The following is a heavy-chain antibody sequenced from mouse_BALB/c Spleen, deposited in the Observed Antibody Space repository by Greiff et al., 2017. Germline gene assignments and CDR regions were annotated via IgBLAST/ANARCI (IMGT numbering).Heavy chain of an antibody. CDR3: ARSPAYGSSCFDY. J-gene: IGHJ2*01. CDR1: GFNIKDTY. D-gene: IGHD1-1*01. Sequence: EVQLQQSGAELVKPGASVKLSCTASGFNIKDTYMHWVKQRPEQGLEWIGRIDPANGNTKYDPKFQGKATITADTSSNTAYLQLSSLTSEDTAVYYCARSPAYGSSCFDYWGQGTTLTVSS. CDR2: IDPANGNT. V-gene: IGHV14-3*02.